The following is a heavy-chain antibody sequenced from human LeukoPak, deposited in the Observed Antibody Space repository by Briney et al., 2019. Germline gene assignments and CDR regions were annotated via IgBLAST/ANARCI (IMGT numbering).Heavy chain of an antibody. CDR2: ISAYNGNT. V-gene: IGHV1-18*01. CDR1: GYTFTSYG. J-gene: IGHJ4*02. Sequence: ASVKVSCKASGYTFTSYGISWVRQAPGQGLGWIGWISAYNGNTNYAQNLQGRVTMTTDTSTSTAYMELRSLRSDDTAVYYCARATNRDSGSYYFIYWGQGTLVTVSS. D-gene: IGHD1-26*01. CDR3: ARATNRDSGSYYFIY.